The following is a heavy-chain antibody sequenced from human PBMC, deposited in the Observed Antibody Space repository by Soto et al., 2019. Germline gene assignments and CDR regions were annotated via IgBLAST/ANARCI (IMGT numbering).Heavy chain of an antibody. V-gene: IGHV1-24*01. CDR3: ASSDPESIAAAGRYYYYYGMDV. J-gene: IGHJ6*02. D-gene: IGHD6-13*01. Sequence: ASVKVSCKVSGYTLTELSMHWVRQAPGKGLEWMGGFDPEDGETIYAQKFQGRVTMTEDTSTDTAYMELSSLRSEDTAVYYCASSDPESIAAAGRYYYYYGMDVWGQGTTVTVSS. CDR2: FDPEDGET. CDR1: GYTLTELS.